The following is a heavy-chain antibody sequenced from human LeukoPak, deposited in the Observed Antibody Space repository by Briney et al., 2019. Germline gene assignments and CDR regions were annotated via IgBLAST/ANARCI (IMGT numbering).Heavy chain of an antibody. CDR2: ISYDGSNK. V-gene: IGHV3-30*03. J-gene: IGHJ6*02. CDR1: GFTFSSYG. Sequence: HPGGSLRLSCAASGFTFSSYGMHWVRQAPGKGLEWVAVISYDGSNKYYADSVKGRFTISRDNSKNTLYLQMNSLRAEDTAVYYCAREDYDFWSGYYTDYYYGMDVWGQGTTVTVSS. D-gene: IGHD3-3*01. CDR3: AREDYDFWSGYYTDYYYGMDV.